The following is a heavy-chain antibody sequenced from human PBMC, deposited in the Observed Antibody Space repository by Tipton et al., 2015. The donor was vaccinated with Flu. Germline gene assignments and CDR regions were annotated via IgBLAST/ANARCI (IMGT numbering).Heavy chain of an antibody. CDR3: ARGFIRLCDY. D-gene: IGHD3-16*01. CDR2: IKQDGSEK. CDR1: GFTLSSYW. J-gene: IGHJ4*02. Sequence: SLRLSCAASGFTLSSYWMSWVRQAPGKGLEWVANIKQDGSEKYYVDSVKGRFTVSRDNAKNSLYLQMNGLRAEDTAIYYCARGFIRLCDYWGQGTLVSVSS. V-gene: IGHV3-7*01.